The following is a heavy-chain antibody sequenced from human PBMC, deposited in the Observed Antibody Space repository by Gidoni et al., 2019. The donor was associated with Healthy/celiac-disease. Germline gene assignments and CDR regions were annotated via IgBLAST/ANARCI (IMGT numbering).Heavy chain of an antibody. Sequence: QVQLQESGPGLVKPSETLSLTCTVSGGSISSYYWSWIRQPPGKGLGWIGYIYYSGSTNYNPSLKSRVTISVDTSKNQFSLKLSSVTAADTAVYYCARDQGDYDYVWGSYRPRYYFDYWGQGTLVTVSS. CDR2: IYYSGST. V-gene: IGHV4-59*01. CDR1: GGSISSYY. D-gene: IGHD3-16*02. CDR3: ARDQGDYDYVWGSYRPRYYFDY. J-gene: IGHJ4*02.